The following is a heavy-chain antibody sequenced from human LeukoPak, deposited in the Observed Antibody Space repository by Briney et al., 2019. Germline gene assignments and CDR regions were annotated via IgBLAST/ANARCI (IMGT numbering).Heavy chain of an antibody. CDR1: GFTFSNYA. CDR3: ARNGEYLDY. CDR2: ISSDGSNK. D-gene: IGHD4-17*01. J-gene: IGHJ4*02. V-gene: IGHV3-30*04. Sequence: PGGSLRLSCAASGFTFSNYAMHWVRQAPGKGLKWVAVISSDGSNKCYADSMKGRFTISRDNSKNTLYLQMNSLRAEDTAVYYCARNGEYLDYWGQGTLVTVSS.